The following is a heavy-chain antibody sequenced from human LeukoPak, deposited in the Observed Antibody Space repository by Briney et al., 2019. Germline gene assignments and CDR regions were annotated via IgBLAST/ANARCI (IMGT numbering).Heavy chain of an antibody. D-gene: IGHD3-9*01. CDR1: GGSISDYY. CDR2: IYYSGST. J-gene: IGHJ4*02. V-gene: IGHV4-59*08. Sequence: SETLSLTCTVSGGSISDYYWSWIRQPPGKGLEWIGFIYYSGSTNYNPSLKSRVTISVDTSKDQFSLKLSSVTAADTAVYFCARGPDWPIDSWGQGTLVTVSS. CDR3: ARGPDWPIDS.